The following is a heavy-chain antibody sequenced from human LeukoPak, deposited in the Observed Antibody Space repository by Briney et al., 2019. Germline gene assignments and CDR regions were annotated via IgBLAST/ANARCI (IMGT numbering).Heavy chain of an antibody. CDR3: SRDFGEPTGYYMDV. V-gene: IGHV1-2*02. CDR2: INPNSGDT. Sequence: ASVKVSCKASGYTFTGYYMHWVRQAPGQGLEWMGWINPNSGDTNYAQKFQGRVTMTRDTSISTAYMELSNLRSDDTAVYYCSRDFGEPTGYYMDVWGKGTTVTVSS. CDR1: GYTFTGYY. J-gene: IGHJ6*03. D-gene: IGHD3-3*01.